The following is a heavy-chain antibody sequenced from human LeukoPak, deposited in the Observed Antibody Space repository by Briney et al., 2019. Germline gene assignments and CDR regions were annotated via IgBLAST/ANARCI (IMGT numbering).Heavy chain of an antibody. D-gene: IGHD4-17*01. CDR2: IIPILGIA. CDR3: ASAAYLLAYMTTVTTDPFDY. CDR1: GGTFSSYA. V-gene: IGHV1-69*04. Sequence: SVKVSCKASGGTFSSYAISWVRQAPGQGLEWMGRIIPILGIANYAQKFQGRVTITADKSTSTAYMELSSLRSEDTAVYYCASAAYLLAYMTTVTTDPFDYWGQGTLVTVSS. J-gene: IGHJ4*02.